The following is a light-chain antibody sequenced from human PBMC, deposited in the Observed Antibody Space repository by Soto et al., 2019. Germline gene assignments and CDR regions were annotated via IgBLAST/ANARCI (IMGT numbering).Light chain of an antibody. J-gene: IGKJ2*01. CDR1: QSVSSN. V-gene: IGKV3-15*01. Sequence: EIVMTQSPATLSVSPGERAALSCRASQSVSSNFAWYQQKPGQAPRLLIYGASTWATGIPARFSGSGSGTEFTLTISSLQSEDFAVYYCQQYNNWPYTFGQGTKLEI. CDR2: GAS. CDR3: QQYNNWPYT.